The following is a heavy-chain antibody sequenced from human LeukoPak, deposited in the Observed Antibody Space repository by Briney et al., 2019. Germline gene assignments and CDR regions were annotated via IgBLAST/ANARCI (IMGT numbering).Heavy chain of an antibody. CDR1: GFTFDDYA. D-gene: IGHD6-25*01. V-gene: IGHV3-9*01. CDR2: ISWNSGSI. J-gene: IGHJ6*02. Sequence: GGSLRLSCAASGFTFDDYAMHWVRQAPGKGLEWVSGISWNSGSIGYADSVKGRFTISRDNAKNSLYLQMNSLRAEDTALYYCGGPNPLLERPSAMDVWGQGTTVTVSS. CDR3: GGPNPLLERPSAMDV.